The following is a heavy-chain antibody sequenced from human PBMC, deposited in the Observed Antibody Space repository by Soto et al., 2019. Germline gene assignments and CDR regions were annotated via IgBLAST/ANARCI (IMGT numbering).Heavy chain of an antibody. D-gene: IGHD6-13*01. CDR3: ARGSSSSGYYYYGMDV. CDR1: GYTFTSYG. V-gene: IGHV1-18*04. CDR2: ISAYNGNT. J-gene: IGHJ6*02. Sequence: ASVKVSCKASGYTFTSYGISWVRQAPGQGLEWMGWISAYNGNTNYAQKLQGRVTMTTDTSTSTAYMELRSLRSDDTAVYYCARGSSSSGYYYYGMDVWGQGTTVTVSS.